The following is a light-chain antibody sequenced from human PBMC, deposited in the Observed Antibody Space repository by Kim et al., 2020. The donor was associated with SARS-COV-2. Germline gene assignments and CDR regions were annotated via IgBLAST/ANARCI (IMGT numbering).Light chain of an antibody. V-gene: IGKV4-1*01. CDR3: HQYYGSPYT. CDR2: WAS. CDR1: QNLLYSSDNKNY. Sequence: SATINCKSSQNLLYSSDNKNYIAWYQHKPGQPPKLLIYWASTRESGVPDRFSGSGSGTDFTLTISSLQAEDVAVYYCHQYYGSPYTFGQGTKLEI. J-gene: IGKJ2*01.